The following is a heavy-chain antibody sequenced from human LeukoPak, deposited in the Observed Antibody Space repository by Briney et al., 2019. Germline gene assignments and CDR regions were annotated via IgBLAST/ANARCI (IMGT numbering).Heavy chain of an antibody. CDR1: GYSFTGHY. D-gene: IGHD6-6*01. CDR2: INPSGGST. CDR3: ARDSTYSSSPVN. Sequence: GASVKVSCKSSGYSFTGHYMHWVRQAPGQGLEWMGIINPSGGSTNYAQKFQGRVTMTRDMSTSTVYMELSSLRSEDTAVYYCARDSTYSSSPVNWGQGTLVTVSS. V-gene: IGHV1-46*01. J-gene: IGHJ4*02.